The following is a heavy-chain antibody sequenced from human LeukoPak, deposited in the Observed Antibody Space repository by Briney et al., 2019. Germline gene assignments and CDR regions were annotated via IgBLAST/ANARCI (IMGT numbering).Heavy chain of an antibody. D-gene: IGHD3-22*01. V-gene: IGHV1-8*01. Sequence: ASVKVSCKASGYTFTSYDINWVRQATGQGLEWMGWMNPNSGNTGYAQKFQGRVTMTRNTSISTAYMELSSLRSEDTAAYYCARAMIVVVPRDAFDIWGQGTMVTVSS. CDR3: ARAMIVVVPRDAFDI. CDR2: MNPNSGNT. J-gene: IGHJ3*02. CDR1: GYTFTSYD.